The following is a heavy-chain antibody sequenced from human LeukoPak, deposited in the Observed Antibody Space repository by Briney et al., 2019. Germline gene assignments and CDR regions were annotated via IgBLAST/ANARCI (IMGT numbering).Heavy chain of an antibody. V-gene: IGHV3-30*03. CDR1: GFTFSNYA. J-gene: IGHJ3*02. D-gene: IGHD3-22*01. CDR2: ISYDGTNE. CDR3: ARVYYYDSSGYLDAFDI. Sequence: PGGSLRLSCAVSGFTFSNYAMHWVRQAPGKGLEWVALISYDGTNEYYADSVKGRFTISRDNSKSTLYLQMNSLRPEDTAVYYCARVYYYDSSGYLDAFDIWGQGTMVTVSS.